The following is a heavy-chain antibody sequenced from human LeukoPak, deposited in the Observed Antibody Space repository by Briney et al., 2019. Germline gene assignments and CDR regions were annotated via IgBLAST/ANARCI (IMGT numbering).Heavy chain of an antibody. D-gene: IGHD5-24*01. J-gene: IGHJ3*02. CDR2: IYYSGST. CDR1: GGSISSYY. V-gene: IGHV4-59*08. CDR3: ARLRRLRDGYNAFDI. Sequence: PSETLSLTCTVSGGSISSYYWSWIRQPPGKGLEWIGYIYYSGSTNYNPSYYNPSLKSRVTISVDTSKNQFSLKLSSVTAADTAVYYCARLRRLRDGYNAFDIWGQGRMVTVSS.